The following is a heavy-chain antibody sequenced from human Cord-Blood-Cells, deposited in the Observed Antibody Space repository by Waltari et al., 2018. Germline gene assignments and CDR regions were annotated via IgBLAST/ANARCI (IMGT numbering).Heavy chain of an antibody. CDR2: ISYDGSNK. Sequence: QVQLVESGGGVVQPGRSLRLSCAASGFTFSSYAMHWVRQAPGKGLEWVAVISYDGSNKYYADSVKGRFTISRENSKNTLYLQMNSLRAEDTAVYYCASGGSGWYFDYWGQGTLVTVSS. CDR1: GFTFSSYA. V-gene: IGHV3-30-3*01. CDR3: ASGGSGWYFDY. J-gene: IGHJ4*02. D-gene: IGHD6-19*01.